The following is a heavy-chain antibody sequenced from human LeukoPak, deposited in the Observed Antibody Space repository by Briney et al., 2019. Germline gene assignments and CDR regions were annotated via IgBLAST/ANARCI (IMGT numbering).Heavy chain of an antibody. D-gene: IGHD6-25*01. CDR3: ARDRAATGWPYYYYYGMDV. CDR1: GFTVSSNY. J-gene: IGHJ6*02. CDR2: IYSGGST. V-gene: IGHV3-53*01. Sequence: GGSLRLSCAASGFTVSSNYMSWVRQAPGKGLEWVSAIYSGGSTYYADSVKGRFTISRDNSKNTLYLQMNSLRAEDTAVYYCARDRAATGWPYYYYYGMDVWGQGTTVTVSS.